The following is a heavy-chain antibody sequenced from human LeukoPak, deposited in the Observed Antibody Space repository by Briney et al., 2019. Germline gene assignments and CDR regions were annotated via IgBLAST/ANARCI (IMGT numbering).Heavy chain of an antibody. D-gene: IGHD1-26*01. Sequence: GGSLRLSCAASGFTFSSYAMNWVRQAPGKGLECISYISRSSSTIYYTDSVKGRFTVSRDNARNSLYLQMDSLRAEDTAVYYCARDGSESSAFDIWGQGTMVTVSS. CDR3: ARDGSESSAFDI. CDR1: GFTFSSYA. V-gene: IGHV3-48*01. CDR2: ISRSSSTI. J-gene: IGHJ3*02.